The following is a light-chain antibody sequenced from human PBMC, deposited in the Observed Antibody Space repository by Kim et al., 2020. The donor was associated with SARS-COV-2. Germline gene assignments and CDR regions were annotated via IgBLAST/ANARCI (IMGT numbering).Light chain of an antibody. Sequence: DIVMTQSPDSLAVSLGERATINCKSSQSVLLTSNTKNYLSWFQQRPGQPPKLLIYWASTRESGVHDRFTGSGSGTDFTLTISSLQAEDVALYYCQQYYSSPYTFGQGTKLEI. CDR1: QSVLLTSNTKNY. J-gene: IGKJ2*01. CDR2: WAS. CDR3: QQYYSSPYT. V-gene: IGKV4-1*01.